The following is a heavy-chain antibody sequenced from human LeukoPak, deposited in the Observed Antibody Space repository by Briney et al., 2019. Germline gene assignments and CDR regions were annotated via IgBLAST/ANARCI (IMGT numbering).Heavy chain of an antibody. Sequence: GGSLRLSCAASGFTFSNHWMSWVRQAPGKGLEWVANIKRDGSEKYYVDSVKGRFTISRDNAKKSLYLQMNSLRAEDTAVYYCARVEVAAVGTLDYWGQGTLVTVSS. V-gene: IGHV3-7*01. CDR3: ARVEVAAVGTLDY. CDR2: IKRDGSEK. CDR1: GFTFSNHW. D-gene: IGHD6-13*01. J-gene: IGHJ4*02.